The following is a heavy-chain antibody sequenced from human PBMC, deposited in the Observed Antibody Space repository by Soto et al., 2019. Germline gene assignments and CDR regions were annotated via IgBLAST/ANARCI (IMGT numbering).Heavy chain of an antibody. V-gene: IGHV4-30-4*01. CDR1: GGSISSGDYY. CDR3: ARDMGNPYYDILTGPNFDY. CDR2: IYYSGST. Sequence: SETLCLTCTVAGGSISSGDYYWSWIRQPPGKGLEWIGYIYYSGSTYYNPSLKSRVTISVDTSKNQFSLKLSSVTAADTAVYYCARDMGNPYYDILTGPNFDYWGQGTLVTVSS. D-gene: IGHD3-9*01. J-gene: IGHJ4*02.